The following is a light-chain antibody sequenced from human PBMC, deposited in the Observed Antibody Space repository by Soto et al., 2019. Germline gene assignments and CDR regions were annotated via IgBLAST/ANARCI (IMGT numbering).Light chain of an antibody. CDR3: QQYGTSPPHT. V-gene: IGKV3-20*01. J-gene: IGKJ4*01. CDR2: GAS. CDR1: QSVNSNS. Sequence: EIVLTQSPGILSLSPGDRATLSCRTSQSVNSNSLAWYQQKPGQAPRLLLYGASTRAIGIPDRFSGSGSGTDFTLTISRLEPEDFAVYYCQQYGTSPPHTFGGGTEVEIK.